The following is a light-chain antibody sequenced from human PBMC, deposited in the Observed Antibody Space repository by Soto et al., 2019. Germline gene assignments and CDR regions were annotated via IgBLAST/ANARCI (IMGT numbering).Light chain of an antibody. CDR3: QQSYSTPMYT. V-gene: IGKV1-39*01. CDR2: AAS. CDR1: QSISSY. Sequence: DSQMTQSTSSLSASVGDRVTITCRASQSISSYLNWYQQKPGKAPKLLIYAASSLQSGVPSRFSGRGSGTDFTLTISSLQPEDFATYYCQQSYSTPMYTFGQGTKLEIK. J-gene: IGKJ2*01.